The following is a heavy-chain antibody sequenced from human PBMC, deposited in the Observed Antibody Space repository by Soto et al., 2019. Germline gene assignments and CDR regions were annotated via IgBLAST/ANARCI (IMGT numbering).Heavy chain of an antibody. J-gene: IGHJ6*02. CDR1: GDSVSSNSAA. V-gene: IGHV6-1*01. CDR2: TYYRSKWYN. CDR3: AREDQRSSGWYEGYYYYGMDV. Sequence: TLSLTCAISGDSVSSNSAAWNWIRQSPSRGLEWLGRTYYRSKWYNDYAVSVKSRITINPDTSKNQFSLQLNSVTPEDTAVYYGAREDQRSSGWYEGYYYYGMDVWGQGTTVTGSS. D-gene: IGHD6-19*01.